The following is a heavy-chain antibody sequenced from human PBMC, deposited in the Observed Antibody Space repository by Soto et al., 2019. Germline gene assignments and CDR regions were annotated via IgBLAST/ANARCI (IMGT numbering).Heavy chain of an antibody. CDR1: GYTFTGYY. Sequence: GASVKVSCKASGYTFTGYYMHWVRQAPGQGLEWMGWINPNSGGTNYAQKFQGWVTMTRDTSISTAYMELSRLGSDDTAVYYCARDRAYIAVAGPHWYFDLWGRGTLVTVSS. J-gene: IGHJ2*01. CDR2: INPNSGGT. CDR3: ARDRAYIAVAGPHWYFDL. D-gene: IGHD6-19*01. V-gene: IGHV1-2*04.